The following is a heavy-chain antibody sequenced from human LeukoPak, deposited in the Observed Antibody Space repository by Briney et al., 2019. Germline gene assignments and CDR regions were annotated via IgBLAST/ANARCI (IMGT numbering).Heavy chain of an antibody. CDR3: VHDVLGDNGFDY. J-gene: IGHJ4*02. CDR2: IYGNDDK. V-gene: IGHV2-5*01. CDR1: GFSLTTNMVG. Sequence: SGPTLVNPTQTLTLTCAFSGFSLTTNMVGVGWVRQPPGKALEWLALIYGNDDKRYSPSLKSRLTITRGTSKNQVVLTLTNMNPVDTATYYCVHDVLGDNGFDYWGQGTLVTVSS. D-gene: IGHD4-23*01.